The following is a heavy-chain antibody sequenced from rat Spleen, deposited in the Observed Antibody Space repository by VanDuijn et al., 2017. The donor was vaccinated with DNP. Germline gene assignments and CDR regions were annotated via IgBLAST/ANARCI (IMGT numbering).Heavy chain of an antibody. D-gene: IGHD1-11*01. V-gene: IGHV5S23*01. CDR3: ARHGRRVFDY. CDR2: ISYDGGST. J-gene: IGHJ2*01. CDR1: GFTFSNYD. Sequence: EVQLVESGGGLVQPGRSLKLSCAASGFTFSNYDLAWVRQAPTKGLEWVAYISYDGGSTYYGDSVKGRFTISRDNAKSTLYLQMNSLRSEDMATYFCARHGRRVFDYWGQGVMVTVSS.